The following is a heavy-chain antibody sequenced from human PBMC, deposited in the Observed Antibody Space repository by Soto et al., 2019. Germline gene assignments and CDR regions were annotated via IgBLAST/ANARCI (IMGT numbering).Heavy chain of an antibody. CDR1: GFTFSSYA. D-gene: IGHD3-10*01. V-gene: IGHV3-23*01. Sequence: GSLILTCSASGFTFSSYAMSWVRQAPGKGLEWVSAISGSGGSTYYADSVKGRFTISRDNSKNTLYLQMNRLRAEDTAVYYCAKAVGYYGSGKYYYGMDVWGQGTKVTVSS. J-gene: IGHJ6*02. CDR2: ISGSGGST. CDR3: AKAVGYYGSGKYYYGMDV.